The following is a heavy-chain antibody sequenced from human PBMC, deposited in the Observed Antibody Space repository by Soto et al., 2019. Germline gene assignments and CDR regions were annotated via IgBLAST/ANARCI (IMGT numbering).Heavy chain of an antibody. V-gene: IGHV4-31*03. D-gene: IGHD3-16*01. Sequence: QVQLQESGPGLLKPSQTLFLTCTVSGGSISSGGYYWSWIRQHPGKGLEWIGYMYYSGSTYYDPCPKRRVTRAGDTSVNQFSLKLSSVTAADTAVYFCARAWGRVGCFDYWGQGTLVTVSS. CDR1: GGSISSGGYY. CDR2: MYYSGST. CDR3: ARAWGRVGCFDY. J-gene: IGHJ4*02.